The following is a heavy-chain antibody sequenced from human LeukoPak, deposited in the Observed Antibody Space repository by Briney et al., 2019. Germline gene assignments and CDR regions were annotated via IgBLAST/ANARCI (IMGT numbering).Heavy chain of an antibody. CDR2: IYYSGST. J-gene: IGHJ5*02. D-gene: IGHD3-3*01. Sequence: SETLSLTCTVSGGSIRSSSYYWVWVRQPPGKGLEWIGTIYYSGSTYYNPSLKTRVTISVDTLKNQFSLNLSSVTAAATAVYCARSSGMVIHNWFDPWGQGILVTVSS. CDR3: ARSSGMVIHNWFDP. V-gene: IGHV4-39*01. CDR1: GGSIRSSSYY.